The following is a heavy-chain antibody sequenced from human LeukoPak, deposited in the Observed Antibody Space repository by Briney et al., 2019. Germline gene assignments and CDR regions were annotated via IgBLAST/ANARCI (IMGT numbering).Heavy chain of an antibody. J-gene: IGHJ4*02. Sequence: ASVKVSCKASGYTFTSYGISWVRQAPGQGLEWMGWISAYNGNTNYAQRLQGRVTMTTDTSTSTAYMELRSLRSDDTAVYYCARTYPPYYYGSGRSLGAFDYWGQGTLVTVSS. CDR3: ARTYPPYYYGSGRSLGAFDY. CDR1: GYTFTSYG. D-gene: IGHD3-10*01. CDR2: ISAYNGNT. V-gene: IGHV1-18*01.